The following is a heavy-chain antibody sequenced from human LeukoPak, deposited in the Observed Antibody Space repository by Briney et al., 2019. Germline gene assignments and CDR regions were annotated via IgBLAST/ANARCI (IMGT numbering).Heavy chain of an antibody. J-gene: IGHJ4*02. Sequence: SVKVSCKASGYTFTGYYMHWVRRAPGQGLEWMGVIIPLFGTADYAQKFQGRVTITADKSTSTAYMELSSLRSEDTAMYYCARDTGYYDFWSGYDYSHERFDYWGQGSLVTVSS. CDR3: ARDTGYYDFWSGYDYSHERFDY. V-gene: IGHV1-69*06. CDR1: GYTFTGYY. D-gene: IGHD3-3*01. CDR2: IIPLFGTA.